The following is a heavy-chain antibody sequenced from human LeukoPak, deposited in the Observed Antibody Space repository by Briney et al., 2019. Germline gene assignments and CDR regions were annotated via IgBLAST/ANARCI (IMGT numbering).Heavy chain of an antibody. J-gene: IGHJ4*02. CDR1: GYTFTSYD. D-gene: IGHD5-18*01. V-gene: IGHV1-8*03. Sequence: GASVKVSCKASGYTFTSYDINWVRQATGQGLEWMGWMNPNSGNTGYAQKFQGRVTITRNTSISTAYMELSSRRSEYTAVYYCARGMDSYGYDYWGQGTLVTVSS. CDR3: ARGMDSYGYDY. CDR2: MNPNSGNT.